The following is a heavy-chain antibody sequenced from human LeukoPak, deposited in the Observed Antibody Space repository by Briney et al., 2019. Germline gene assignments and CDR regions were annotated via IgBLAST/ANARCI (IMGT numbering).Heavy chain of an antibody. J-gene: IGHJ5*02. CDR3: ATAIVVVPAANWFDP. CDR2: FDPEDGET. D-gene: IGHD2-2*01. Sequence: ASVNVSCKVSVYTLTELSMHWVRQAPGKGLEWMGGFDPEDGETIYAQKFQGRVTMTEDTSTDTAYMELSRLRSEDTAVYYCATAIVVVPAANWFDPWGQGTLVTVSS. V-gene: IGHV1-24*01. CDR1: VYTLTELS.